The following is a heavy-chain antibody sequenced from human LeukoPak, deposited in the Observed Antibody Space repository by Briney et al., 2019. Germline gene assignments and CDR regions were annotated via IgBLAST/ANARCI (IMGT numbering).Heavy chain of an antibody. D-gene: IGHD3-10*01. Sequence: PGGSLRLSCAASGFTFSSYWMHWVRQAPGKGLVWVSRINSDGSSTSYEDSVKGRFTISRDNARDTLYLQMNSLRAEDTAVYYCARDSFDPNAFDIWGQGTMVTVSS. J-gene: IGHJ3*02. CDR2: INSDGSST. CDR3: ARDSFDPNAFDI. V-gene: IGHV3-74*01. CDR1: GFTFSSYW.